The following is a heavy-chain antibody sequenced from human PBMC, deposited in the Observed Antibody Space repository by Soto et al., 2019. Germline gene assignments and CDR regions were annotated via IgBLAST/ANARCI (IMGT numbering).Heavy chain of an antibody. D-gene: IGHD1-20*01. CDR3: ASSITQRLTD. J-gene: IGHJ4*02. CDR2: ITNRATGDTT. Sequence: EVQLVESGGGLVQSGGSLRLSCTASGFSVSVHFMDWVRQTPGKGLEWLGQITNRATGDTTFYAASVKGRFTVSKDESRNSLYLQMNSLKTEDTAVYYCASSITQRLTDWGQGTLVAVAS. CDR1: GFSVSVHF. V-gene: IGHV3-72*01.